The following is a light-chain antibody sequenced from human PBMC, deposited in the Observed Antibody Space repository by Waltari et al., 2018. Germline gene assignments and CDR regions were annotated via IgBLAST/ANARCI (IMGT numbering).Light chain of an antibody. CDR2: DVS. J-gene: IGKJ1*01. Sequence: IKMTQSPPSLSASVGDTVTITCRASQSLNTYLNWYQQKPGKAPKLLIYDVSSLQSGVPSRFSGSGSGTDFTLTISSLQPEDFATYYCQQSYSTPRTFGHGTKVEI. V-gene: IGKV1-39*01. CDR1: QSLNTY. CDR3: QQSYSTPRT.